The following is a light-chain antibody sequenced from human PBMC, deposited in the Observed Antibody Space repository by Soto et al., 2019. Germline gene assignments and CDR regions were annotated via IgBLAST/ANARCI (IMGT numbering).Light chain of an antibody. CDR1: SSNIGADSD. Sequence: QLVLTQSPSVSGAPGQMVTISCTGSSSNIGADSDVHWYQQLPGTAPKLLIYSNTNRPSGVPGRFSGSRSGTSASLAITGLQAADEGDYYCQSYDSRLSAYVFGTGTKLTVL. CDR2: SNT. V-gene: IGLV1-40*01. CDR3: QSYDSRLSAYV. J-gene: IGLJ1*01.